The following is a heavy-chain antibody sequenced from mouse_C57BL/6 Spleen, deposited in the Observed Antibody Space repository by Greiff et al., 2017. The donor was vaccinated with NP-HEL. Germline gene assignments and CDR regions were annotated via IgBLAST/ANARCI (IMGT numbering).Heavy chain of an antibody. Sequence: VQLQQPGAELVMPGASVKLSCKASGYTFTSYWMHWVKQRPGQGLEWIGEIDPSDSYTNYNQKFKGKSTLTVDKSSSTAYMQLSSLTSESSAVYYCARDKDQYYGSSFDYWGQGTTLTVSS. CDR2: IDPSDSYT. CDR3: ARDKDQYYGSSFDY. J-gene: IGHJ2*01. D-gene: IGHD1-1*01. V-gene: IGHV1-69*01. CDR1: GYTFTSYW.